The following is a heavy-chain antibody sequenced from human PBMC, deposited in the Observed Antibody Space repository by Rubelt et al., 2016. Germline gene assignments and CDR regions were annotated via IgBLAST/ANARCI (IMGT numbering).Heavy chain of an antibody. CDR2: IYYSGSA. CDR3: ARGRCLGWLPPDY. V-gene: IGHV4-39*01. J-gene: IGHJ4*02. CDR1: GGSISSSSYY. Sequence: QLQLQESGPGLVKLSETLSLTCTVSGGSISSSSYYWGWIRQPPGKGLEWIGSIYYSGSAYYNPSLKSRVTISVDTSKSQFSLKLRSVTAADAAVYYCARGRCLGWLPPDYWGQGSLVTVSS. D-gene: IGHD3-3*01.